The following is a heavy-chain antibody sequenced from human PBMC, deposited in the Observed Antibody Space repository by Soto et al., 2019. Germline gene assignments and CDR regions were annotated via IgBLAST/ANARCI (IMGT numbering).Heavy chain of an antibody. Sequence: QVQLVESGGGVVQPGRSLRLSCAASGFTFSSYGMHWVRQAPGKGLEWVAVISYDGSNKYYADSVKGRFTISRDNSKNTLYLQMNSLRAEDTAVYYCAKGLWFGESNSGMDVWGQGNTVTVAS. CDR1: GFTFSSYG. V-gene: IGHV3-30*18. D-gene: IGHD3-10*01. CDR2: ISYDGSNK. CDR3: AKGLWFGESNSGMDV. J-gene: IGHJ6*02.